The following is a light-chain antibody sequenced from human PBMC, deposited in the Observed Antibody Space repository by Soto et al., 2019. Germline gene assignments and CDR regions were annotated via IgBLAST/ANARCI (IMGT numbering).Light chain of an antibody. CDR2: AAF. Sequence: DIQMTQSPSSVSASVGDRVTISCRASEDINSRLAWYQQKPGNAPKLLIYAAFILQSGVPSRFSGYGSGTDFTLSINSLQTEDFETYYCQKADSFPITLGQGTRLEMK. CDR1: EDINSR. V-gene: IGKV1-12*01. CDR3: QKADSFPIT. J-gene: IGKJ5*01.